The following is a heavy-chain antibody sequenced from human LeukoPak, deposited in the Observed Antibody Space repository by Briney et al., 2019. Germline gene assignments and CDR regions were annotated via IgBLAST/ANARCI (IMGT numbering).Heavy chain of an antibody. CDR1: GFTFSSYW. Sequence: GGSLRLSCAASGFTFSSYWMSWVRQAPGKGLEWVANIRQDGSEKYYVDSVKGRFTISRDNAKSSLYLQMNSLRAEDTAVYYCARDTREYYYDSSGYPGGDYWGQGTLVTVSS. D-gene: IGHD3-22*01. J-gene: IGHJ4*02. CDR3: ARDTREYYYDSSGYPGGDY. V-gene: IGHV3-7*01. CDR2: IRQDGSEK.